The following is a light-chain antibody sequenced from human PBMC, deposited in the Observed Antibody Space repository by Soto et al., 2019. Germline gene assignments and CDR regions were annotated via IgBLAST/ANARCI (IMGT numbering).Light chain of an antibody. V-gene: IGLV2-14*01. CDR3: SSYTTSSTVV. J-gene: IGLJ1*01. Sequence: QSVLTQPASVSGSPGQSITISCTGTNSDVGGYNYVSWYQQHPGKAPELMIYEVSHRPSGVSNRFSGSKSDNTASLTISGLQPEDEADYYCSSYTTSSTVVFGTGTKVTVL. CDR2: EVS. CDR1: NSDVGGYNY.